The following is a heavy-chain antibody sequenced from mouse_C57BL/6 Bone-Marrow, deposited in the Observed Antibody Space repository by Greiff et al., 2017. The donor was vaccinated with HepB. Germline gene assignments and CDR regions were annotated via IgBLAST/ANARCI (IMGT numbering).Heavy chain of an antibody. Sequence: VQLQQSGAELARPGASVKLSCKASGYTFTSYGISWVKQRTGQGLEWIGEIYPRSGNTYYNEKFKGKATLTEDKSSSTAYMELRSLTSEDSAVYFCAKANWDYYYAMDYWGQGTSVTVSS. D-gene: IGHD4-1*01. CDR1: GYTFTSYG. CDR3: AKANWDYYYAMDY. J-gene: IGHJ4*01. CDR2: IYPRSGNT. V-gene: IGHV1-81*01.